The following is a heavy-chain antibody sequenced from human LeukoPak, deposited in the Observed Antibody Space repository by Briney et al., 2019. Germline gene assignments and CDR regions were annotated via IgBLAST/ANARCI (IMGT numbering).Heavy chain of an antibody. CDR2: IKQDGSER. CDR3: VRGRPGMAIVIDD. J-gene: IGHJ4*02. Sequence: RGSLRLSCAASGFTFSSHWMSWVRQAPGKGLEWVANIKQDGSERYYVDSVKGRFTISRDHAKNSVYLQMNSLRAEDTGDCERVRGRPGMAIVIDDSGQASLVTVAS. D-gene: IGHD3-16*02. V-gene: IGHV3-7*01. CDR1: GFTFSSHW.